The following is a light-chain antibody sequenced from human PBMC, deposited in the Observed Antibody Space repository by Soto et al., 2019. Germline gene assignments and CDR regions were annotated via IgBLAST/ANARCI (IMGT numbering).Light chain of an antibody. Sequence: IVMTQSPATLSVSPGEGVTLSCRASQSVRHKLAWYQQRPGQGPRLLIFDASTRALGVSDRFSGGGSGTDFTLTISSLQSADSAVYFCQQYDTWPPITFGGGTKLEIK. CDR3: QQYDTWPPIT. J-gene: IGKJ4*01. CDR2: DAS. V-gene: IGKV3-15*01. CDR1: QSVRHK.